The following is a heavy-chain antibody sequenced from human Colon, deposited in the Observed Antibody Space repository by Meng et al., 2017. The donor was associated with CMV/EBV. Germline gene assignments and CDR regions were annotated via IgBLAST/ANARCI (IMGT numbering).Heavy chain of an antibody. V-gene: IGHV4-59*13. CDR3: ARADPSIAMYYFDY. D-gene: IGHD3-16*01. Sequence: SETLSLTCNVSGGFISTYYWTWIRQSPGKGLEWIGNIYYTGSVKYNPSLKSRLTISVDTAKNQFSLKLSSVTAADTAIYFCARADPSIAMYYFDYWGPGTLVTVSS. CDR1: GGFISTYY. J-gene: IGHJ4*02. CDR2: IYYTGSV.